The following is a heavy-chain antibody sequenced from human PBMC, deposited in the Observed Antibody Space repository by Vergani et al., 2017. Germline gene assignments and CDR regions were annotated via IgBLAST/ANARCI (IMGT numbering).Heavy chain of an antibody. CDR2: ISWNSKDI. D-gene: IGHD4-17*01. CDR3: EKGDYGDYGGGCAFGM. Sequence: EVQLVESGGGLVQPGRSLRITCEASGFIFDDYVMYWLRQSPGKGLEWVSAISWNSKDIGYADAVKGRFIISRDNAKNALYLQMNSLRADDSALYYCEKGDYGDYGGGCAFGMWGQGTMVTVSS. V-gene: IGHV3-9*01. J-gene: IGHJ3*02. CDR1: GFIFDDYV.